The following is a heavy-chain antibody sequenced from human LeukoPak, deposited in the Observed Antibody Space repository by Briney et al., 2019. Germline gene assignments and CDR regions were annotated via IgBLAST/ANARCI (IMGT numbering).Heavy chain of an antibody. D-gene: IGHD6-13*01. Sequence: GRSLRLSCAASGFTFDDYAMHWVRQAPGKGLEWVSGISWNSGSIGYADSVKGRFTISRDNAKSSLYLQMNSLRAEDTALYYCAKDISSSWHMFDYWGQGTLVTVSS. CDR1: GFTFDDYA. J-gene: IGHJ4*02. CDR3: AKDISSSWHMFDY. CDR2: ISWNSGSI. V-gene: IGHV3-9*01.